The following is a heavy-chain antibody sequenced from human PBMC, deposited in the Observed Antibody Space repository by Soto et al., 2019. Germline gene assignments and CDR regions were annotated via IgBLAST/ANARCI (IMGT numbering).Heavy chain of an antibody. V-gene: IGHV3-21*01. D-gene: IGHD1-26*01. J-gene: IGHJ4*02. Sequence: LRLSCAASGFTFSSYSMNWVRQAPGKGLEWVSSISSSSSYIYYADSVKGRFTISRDNAKNSLYLQMNSLRAEDTSVYYCAKEGGLSGSYYISSSYYFDYWGQGTLVTVSS. CDR3: AKEGGLSGSYYISSSYYFDY. CDR2: ISSSSSYI. CDR1: GFTFSSYS.